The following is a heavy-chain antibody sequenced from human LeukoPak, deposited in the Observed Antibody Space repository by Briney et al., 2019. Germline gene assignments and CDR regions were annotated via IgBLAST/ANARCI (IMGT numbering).Heavy chain of an antibody. Sequence: ASVKVSCKASGGTFNSYAISWVRQAPGQGLEWMGRIIPILGIANYAQKFQGRVTITADKSTSTAYMELSSLRSEDTAVYYCARDDAAGQTEAIDYWGQGTLVTVSS. CDR3: ARDDAAGQTEAIDY. CDR2: IIPILGIA. J-gene: IGHJ4*02. CDR1: GGTFNSYA. D-gene: IGHD6-13*01. V-gene: IGHV1-69*04.